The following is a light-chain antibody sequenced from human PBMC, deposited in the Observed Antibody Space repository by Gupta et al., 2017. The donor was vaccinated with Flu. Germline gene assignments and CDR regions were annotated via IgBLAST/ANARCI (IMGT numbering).Light chain of an antibody. CDR3: QQRHNWPPMT. V-gene: IGKV3-11*01. CDR2: AAS. J-gene: IGKJ5*01. Sequence: EIVLTQSPATLSLSPGETATLSCRASQSISTYLAWYQQKPGQAPRLLIYAASNRAPGSPTRFSGSGSETDFTLTISSLEPEDFAIYYCQQRHNWPPMTFGQGTRLEI. CDR1: QSISTY.